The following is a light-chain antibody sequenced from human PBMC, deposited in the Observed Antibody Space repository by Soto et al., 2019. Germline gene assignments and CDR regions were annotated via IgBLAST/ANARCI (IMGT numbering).Light chain of an antibody. Sequence: QSVLTQPASVSGSPRQSITISCTGASSDVGGYTYVSWYQQHPGKAPKLMIYEVNNRPSGVSNRFSGSKSGNTASLTISGRQAEDEADYYCSSYTSSSSLYVFGTGTKGTVL. V-gene: IGLV2-14*01. CDR1: SSDVGGYTY. J-gene: IGLJ1*01. CDR3: SSYTSSSSLYV. CDR2: EVN.